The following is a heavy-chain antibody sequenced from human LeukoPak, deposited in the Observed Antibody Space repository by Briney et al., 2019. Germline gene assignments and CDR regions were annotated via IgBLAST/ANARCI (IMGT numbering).Heavy chain of an antibody. CDR2: MNGEGTTI. J-gene: IGHJ4*02. Sequence: GGSLRLSCATSGLTFRTTWMHWVRQAPGKGLMWVSRMNGEGTTIDYADSVKGRFTVSRDYAKNTLFLQMNNLRTEDTALYFCATARNFRFEYWGXGSLVIVSA. V-gene: IGHV3-74*01. CDR3: ATARNFRFEY. D-gene: IGHD1-7*01. CDR1: GLTFRTTW.